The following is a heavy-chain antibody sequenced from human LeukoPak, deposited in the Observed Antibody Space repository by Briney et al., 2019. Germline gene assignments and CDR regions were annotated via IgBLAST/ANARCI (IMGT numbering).Heavy chain of an antibody. CDR2: IKRDGSEK. CDR1: GFTFSSHW. J-gene: IGHJ4*02. V-gene: IGHV3-7*01. D-gene: IGHD3-3*01. Sequence: GGSLRLSCAVSGFTFSSHWMTWVRQAPGKGLEWVANIKRDGSEKYYADSVKGRFTIYIDDAKNSVYLQMNSLRAEDTAVYYCARGFSWSGYIYDYWGQGTLVTVSS. CDR3: ARGFSWSGYIYDY.